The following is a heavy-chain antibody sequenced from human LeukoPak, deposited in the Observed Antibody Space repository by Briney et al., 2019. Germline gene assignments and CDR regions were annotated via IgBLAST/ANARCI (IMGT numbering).Heavy chain of an antibody. Sequence: PGGSLRLSCAASGFTFSSYAMSWVRQAPGKGLEWVSAISDSGGSTYYADSVKGRFTISRDNSKNTLYLQMNSLRAEDTAVYYCATGLRGITMIVVVIKPFDYWGQGTLVTVSS. D-gene: IGHD3-22*01. CDR2: ISDSGGST. J-gene: IGHJ4*02. CDR1: GFTFSSYA. V-gene: IGHV3-23*01. CDR3: ATGLRGITMIVVVIKPFDY.